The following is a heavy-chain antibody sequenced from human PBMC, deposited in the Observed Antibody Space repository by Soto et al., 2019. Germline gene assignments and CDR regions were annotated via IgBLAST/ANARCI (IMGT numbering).Heavy chain of an antibody. D-gene: IGHD2-21*02. CDR3: ARDCGGDCYCGIYYYDYGMDV. CDR2: ISSSSSYI. Sequence: EVQLLESGGGLVKPGGSLRLSCAASGLTFSSYSMNWVRQAPGKGLEWVSSISSSSSYIYYAVSVKGRFTISRDNAKNSMYLQMNRLRAEDTAVSYCARDCGGDCYCGIYYYDYGMDVWGQGTTVTVSS. CDR1: GLTFSSYS. J-gene: IGHJ6*02. V-gene: IGHV3-21*01.